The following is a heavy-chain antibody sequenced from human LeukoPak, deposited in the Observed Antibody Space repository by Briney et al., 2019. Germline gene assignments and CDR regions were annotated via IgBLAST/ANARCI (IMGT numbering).Heavy chain of an antibody. CDR2: ISGSGATT. CDR1: GFIFSSYE. V-gene: IGHV3-48*03. D-gene: IGHD5-24*01. Sequence: PGGSLRLSCGASGFIFSSYEMNWVRQAPGEGLEWVAYISGSGATTNYADSVKGRFTITRDKAKNSLSLQMNSLRAEDTAVYYCARAKMATGGGIFDYWGQGALVTVSS. CDR3: ARAKMATGGGIFDY. J-gene: IGHJ4*02.